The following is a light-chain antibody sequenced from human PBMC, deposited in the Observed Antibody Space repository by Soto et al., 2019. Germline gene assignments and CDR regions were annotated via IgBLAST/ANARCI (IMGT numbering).Light chain of an antibody. CDR1: QSVTSNY. Sequence: EIVLTQSPGTLSLSPGDRATLSCRDSQSVTSNYLAWYQQKPGQAPRLLLYGASRRAIGIPDRFSGSGSGTDFTLTISRLEPEDFAVYYCQQYDTSPPLTFGGGTKVEIK. V-gene: IGKV3-20*01. CDR2: GAS. J-gene: IGKJ4*01. CDR3: QQYDTSPPLT.